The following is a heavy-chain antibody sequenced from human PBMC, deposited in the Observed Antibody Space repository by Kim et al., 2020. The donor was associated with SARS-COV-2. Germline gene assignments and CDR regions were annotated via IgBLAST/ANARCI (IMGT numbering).Heavy chain of an antibody. CDR3: ARHSMEYSSSHFDY. V-gene: IGHV4-39*01. J-gene: IGHJ4*02. D-gene: IGHD6-6*01. Sequence: NPSHTSRVTLSVDTSQNQFPLKLSSVTAADTAVYYCARHSMEYSSSHFDYWGQGTLVTVSS.